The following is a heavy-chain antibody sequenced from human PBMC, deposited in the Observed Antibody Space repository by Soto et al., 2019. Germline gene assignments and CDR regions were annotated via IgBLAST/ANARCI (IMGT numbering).Heavy chain of an antibody. CDR3: AHAPKSYYDFWSGYYTTYYFDY. J-gene: IGHJ4*02. CDR1: GFSLSTSGVG. Sequence: QITLKESGPTLVKPTQTLTLTCTFSGFSLSTSGVGVGWIRQPPGKAPEWLALIYWDDDKSYSPSLKSRLTITKDTSKNHVVLTMTNIDPVDTATYSCAHAPKSYYDFWSGYYTTYYFDYWGQGTLVTVSS. V-gene: IGHV2-5*02. CDR2: IYWDDDK. D-gene: IGHD3-3*01.